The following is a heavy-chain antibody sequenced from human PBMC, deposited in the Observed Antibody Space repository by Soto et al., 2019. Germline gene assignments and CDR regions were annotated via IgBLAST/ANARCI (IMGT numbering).Heavy chain of an antibody. J-gene: IGHJ6*02. CDR1: GFTFSSYA. CDR2: ISGSGGST. CDR3: AKANDYGDYYYYYGMDV. Sequence: GGSLRLSCAASGFTFSSYAMSWVRQAPGKGLEWVSAISGSGGSTYYADSVKGRFTISRDNSKNTLYLQMNSLRAEDTAVYYCAKANDYGDYYYYYGMDVWGQGTTVTVSS. D-gene: IGHD4-17*01. V-gene: IGHV3-23*01.